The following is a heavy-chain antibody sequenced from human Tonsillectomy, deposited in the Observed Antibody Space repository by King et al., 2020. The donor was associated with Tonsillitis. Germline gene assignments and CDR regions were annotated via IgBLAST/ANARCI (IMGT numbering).Heavy chain of an antibody. CDR1: GFTFSSYS. Sequence: VQLVESGGGLVKPGGSLRLSCAASGFTFSSYSMNWVRQAPGKGLEWVSCISSSGRYIYYAASVKGRFTIYRDSAKNSLYLQMTSLRAEDTAVYYCAREGGFSGYAYMDVWGKGTTATVSS. D-gene: IGHD5-12*01. CDR3: AREGGFSGYAYMDV. V-gene: IGHV3-21*01. J-gene: IGHJ6*03. CDR2: ISSSGRYI.